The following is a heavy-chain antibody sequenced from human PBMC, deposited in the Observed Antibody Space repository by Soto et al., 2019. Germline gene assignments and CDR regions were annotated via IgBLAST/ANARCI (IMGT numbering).Heavy chain of an antibody. CDR2: IYYSRST. Sequence: PSETLSLTCTVSGGSISSYYWSWIRQPPGKGLEWIGYIYYSRSTNYNPSLKSRVTISVDTSKNQFSLKLSSVTAADTAVYYCARERTASSSGYFDYWGQGTLVTVSS. CDR3: ARERTASSSGYFDY. V-gene: IGHV4-59*01. CDR1: GGSISSYY. J-gene: IGHJ4*02. D-gene: IGHD3-22*01.